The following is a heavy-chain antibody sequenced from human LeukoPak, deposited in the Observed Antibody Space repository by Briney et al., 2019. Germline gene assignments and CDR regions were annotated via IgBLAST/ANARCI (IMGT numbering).Heavy chain of an antibody. V-gene: IGHV4-59*08. D-gene: IGHD6-19*01. Sequence: PSETLSLTCTVSGGSISSYYWSWLRQPPGKGLEWIGYIYYSGSTNYNPSLKSRVTISVDTSKNQFSLKLSSVTAADTAVYYCARYSSGFDYWGQGTLVTVSS. J-gene: IGHJ4*02. CDR1: GGSISSYY. CDR2: IYYSGST. CDR3: ARYSSGFDY.